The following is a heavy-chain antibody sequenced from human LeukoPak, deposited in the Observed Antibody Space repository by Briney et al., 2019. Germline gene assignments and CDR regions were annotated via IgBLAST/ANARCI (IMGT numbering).Heavy chain of an antibody. V-gene: IGHV1-18*01. CDR2: ISANNGNT. CDR1: GYTFTSYG. J-gene: IGHJ4*02. CDR3: ARDRDGSGSQNY. Sequence: ASVKVSCKTSGYTFTSYGIGWVRQAPGQGLGWMAWISANNGNTNYAQKLQGRVTLTTDTSTTTAYMELRTLRSDDTAVYYCARDRDGSGSQNYWGQGTLVTVSS. D-gene: IGHD1-26*01.